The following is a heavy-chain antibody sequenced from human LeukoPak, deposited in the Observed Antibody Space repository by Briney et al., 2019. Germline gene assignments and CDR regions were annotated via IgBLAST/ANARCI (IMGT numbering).Heavy chain of an antibody. J-gene: IGHJ5*02. V-gene: IGHV4-4*07. CDR1: GGSISNYY. D-gene: IGHD5-12*01. Sequence: PSETLSLTCTVSGGSISNYYWSWIRQPAGKGLEWIGRIYSSGTTIYSPSLKSRVTTSVDTSKNQFSLKLSSVTAADTAVYFCASGSSGYDPWGQGTLVTVSS. CDR2: IYSSGTT. CDR3: ASGSSGYDP.